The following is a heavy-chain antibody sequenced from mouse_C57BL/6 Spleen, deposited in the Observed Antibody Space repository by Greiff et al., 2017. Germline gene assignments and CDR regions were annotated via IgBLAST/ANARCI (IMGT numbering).Heavy chain of an antibody. V-gene: IGHV1-69*01. J-gene: IGHJ1*03. Sequence: VQLQQPGAELVMPGASVKLSCKASGYTFTSYWMHWVKQRPGQGLEWIGEIDPSDSYTNYNQKFKGKSTLTVDKSSSTAYMQLSSLTSEDSAVYYCARTGTVRWYFDVWGTGTTVTVSS. CDR1: GYTFTSYW. CDR2: IDPSDSYT. D-gene: IGHD4-1*01. CDR3: ARTGTVRWYFDV.